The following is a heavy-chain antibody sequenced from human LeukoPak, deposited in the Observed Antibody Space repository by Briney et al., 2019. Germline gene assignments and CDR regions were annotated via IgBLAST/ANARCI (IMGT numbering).Heavy chain of an antibody. Sequence: PSETLSLTCSVSGDSIRSGHSYWGWIRQDPRKGLEWIASIYYVGSPHYNPSLKSRVTISVDTSKNQFSLKLSSVTAADTAVYYCARRPPHDDFWSGYYSDYWGQGTLVTVSS. CDR1: GDSIRSGHSY. CDR3: ARRPPHDDFWSGYYSDY. D-gene: IGHD3-3*01. J-gene: IGHJ4*02. V-gene: IGHV4-39*01. CDR2: IYYVGSP.